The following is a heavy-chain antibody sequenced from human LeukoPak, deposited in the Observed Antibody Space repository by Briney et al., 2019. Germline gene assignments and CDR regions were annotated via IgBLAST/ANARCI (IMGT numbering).Heavy chain of an antibody. CDR3: ARSGYYALDI. CDR2: IYDNGRT. D-gene: IGHD3-3*01. V-gene: IGHV4-31*03. Sequence: PSETLSLTCTVSDGSISSGGFSWSWVRQHPGKGLEWIGYIYDNGRTKYNSSLKSRLTISVDPSNNQFSLKLTSVTAADTAVYYCARSGYYALDIWGQETMVTVSS. CDR1: DGSISSGGFS. J-gene: IGHJ3*02.